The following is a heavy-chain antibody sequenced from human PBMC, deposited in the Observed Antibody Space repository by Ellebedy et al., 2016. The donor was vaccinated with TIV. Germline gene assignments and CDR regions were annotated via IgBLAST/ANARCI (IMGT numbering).Heavy chain of an antibody. D-gene: IGHD5-12*01. Sequence: ASVKVSCXASGYTFTGYYMHWVRQAPGQGLEWMGWMNPNSGNTGYAQKFQGRVTMTRNTSISTAYMELSSLRSEDTAVYYCARGRGYSGYDNWGQGTLVTVSS. CDR1: GYTFTGYY. CDR2: MNPNSGNT. J-gene: IGHJ4*02. V-gene: IGHV1-8*02. CDR3: ARGRGYSGYDN.